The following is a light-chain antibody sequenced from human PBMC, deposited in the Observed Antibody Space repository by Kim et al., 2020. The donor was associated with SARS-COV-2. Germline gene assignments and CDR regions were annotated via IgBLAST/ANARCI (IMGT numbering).Light chain of an antibody. V-gene: IGLV3-21*04. CDR3: QVWDSSSDHRV. J-gene: IGLJ3*02. Sequence: SYELTQPPSVSVAPGKTARITCGGNNIGSKSVHWYQQKPCQAPVLVIYYDSDRPSGIPERFSGSNSGNTATLTIIRVEAGDEADYYCQVWDSSSDHRVFGGGTKLTVL. CDR2: YDS. CDR1: NIGSKS.